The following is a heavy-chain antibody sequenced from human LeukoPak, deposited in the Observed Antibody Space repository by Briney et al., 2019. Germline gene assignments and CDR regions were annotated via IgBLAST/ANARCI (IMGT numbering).Heavy chain of an antibody. J-gene: IGHJ4*02. D-gene: IGHD5-24*01. V-gene: IGHV3-15*01. CDR1: GFTFSSYG. CDR3: TRRSTI. CDR2: IKAKIHGETI. Sequence: PGGSLRLSCAASGFTFSSYGMHWVRQAPGKGLEWVARIKAKIHGETIDYAAPVRGRFIISRDDSRNTVYLQMNSLKFEDTAMYYCTRRSTIWGRGTRVTVSS.